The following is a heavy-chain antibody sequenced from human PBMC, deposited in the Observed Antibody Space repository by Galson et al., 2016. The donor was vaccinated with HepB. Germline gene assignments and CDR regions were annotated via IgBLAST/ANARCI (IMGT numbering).Heavy chain of an antibody. J-gene: IGHJ6*02. CDR2: INLRGTT. CDR1: GGSLSGYY. V-gene: IGHV4-34*01. Sequence: SETLSLTCAVSGGSLSGYYWSWIRQPPGKGLEWIGEINLRGTTNYNASLKSRVTISVDTSKNQLSLKVNSVTAADTAVYYCARESGYTGNLVSFYYYGLDVWGQGTTVTVSS. CDR3: ARESGYTGNLVSFYYYGLDV. D-gene: IGHD5-12*01.